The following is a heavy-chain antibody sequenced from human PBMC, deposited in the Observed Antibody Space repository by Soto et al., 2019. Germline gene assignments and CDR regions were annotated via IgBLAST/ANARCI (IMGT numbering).Heavy chain of an antibody. CDR1: EDSVDGFG. J-gene: IGHJ5*02. CDR2: ISWGSGRI. Sequence: SLEISSASSEDSVDGFGMHWVRQAPGKGLEGVSRISWGSGRIGYADSVTGRFSVSSDNAKNSLFLQMSSLKPEDTAFYFCAKDNPGRYGDSESTWFEPWGQATMVTVSS. CDR3: AKDNPGRYGDSESTWFEP. V-gene: IGHV3-9*01. D-gene: IGHD4-17*01.